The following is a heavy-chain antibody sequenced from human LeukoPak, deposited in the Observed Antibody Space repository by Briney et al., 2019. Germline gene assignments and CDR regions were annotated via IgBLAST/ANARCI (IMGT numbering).Heavy chain of an antibody. CDR1: GFTVSSNY. J-gene: IGHJ4*02. V-gene: IGHV3-53*05. D-gene: IGHD6-6*01. CDR2: IYSGGST. CDR3: ARDSGIAARHHFDY. Sequence: GGSLRLSCAASGFTVSSNYMSWVRQAPGKGLEWVSVIYSGGSTYYADSVKGRFTISRDNSKNTLYLQMNSLRAEDTAVYYCARDSGIAARHHFDYWGQGTLVTVSS.